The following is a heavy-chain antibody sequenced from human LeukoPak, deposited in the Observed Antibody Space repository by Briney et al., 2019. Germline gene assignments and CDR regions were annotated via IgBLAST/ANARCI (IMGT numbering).Heavy chain of an antibody. J-gene: IGHJ4*02. V-gene: IGHV4-34*01. CDR3: ARGGIAVAGNAGYFDY. CDR1: GGSFSGYY. D-gene: IGHD6-19*01. Sequence: SETLSLTCAVYGGSFSGYYWSWIRQPPGKGLEWIGEISHSGSTNYNPSLKSRVTISVDTSKNQFSPKLSSVTAADTAVYYCARGGIAVAGNAGYFDYWGQGTLVTVSS. CDR2: ISHSGST.